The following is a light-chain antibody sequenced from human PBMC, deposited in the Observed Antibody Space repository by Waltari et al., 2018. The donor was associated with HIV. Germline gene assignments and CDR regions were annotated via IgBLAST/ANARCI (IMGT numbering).Light chain of an antibody. CDR1: SSDVGSYYL. CDR2: EVS. J-gene: IGLJ2*01. CDR3: CSYAGSSTFVV. V-gene: IGLV2-23*02. Sequence: QSALPQPASVSGSPGQSITIPCPGTSSDVGSYYLVPWYQQHPGKAPKLTIYEVSKRPSGVSNRFSGSKSGNTASLTISGLQAEDEADYYCCSYAGSSTFVVFGGGTKLTVL.